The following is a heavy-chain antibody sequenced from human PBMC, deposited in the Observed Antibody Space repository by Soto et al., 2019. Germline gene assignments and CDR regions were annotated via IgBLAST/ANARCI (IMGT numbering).Heavy chain of an antibody. D-gene: IGHD3-3*01. V-gene: IGHV4-39*01. J-gene: IGHJ4*02. CDR1: GGSISSSSYY. CDR3: ARLRGDFWSGYYDY. CDR2: IYYSGST. Sequence: SETLSLTCTVSGGSISSSSYYWGWIRQPPGKGLEWIGSIYYSGSTYYNPSLKSRVTISVDTSKNQFSLKLSSVTAADTAVYYCARLRGDFWSGYYDYWGQGTLVTVSS.